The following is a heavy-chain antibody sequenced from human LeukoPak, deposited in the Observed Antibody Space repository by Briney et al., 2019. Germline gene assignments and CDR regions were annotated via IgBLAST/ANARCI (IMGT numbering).Heavy chain of an antibody. V-gene: IGHV4-39*07. CDR1: GDSISTSSYY. D-gene: IGHD2-15*01. J-gene: IGHJ5*02. CDR3: ARDPSRSCAGGNCFSS. CDR2: VFFSGNT. Sequence: SETLSLTCTVSGDSISTSSYYWVWIRQPPGKGLEWIGSVFFSGNTYYEPSLKSRVTISVATSTNQFSLNVRSVSAADTAVYYCARDPSRSCAGGNCFSSWGQGTLVIVSS.